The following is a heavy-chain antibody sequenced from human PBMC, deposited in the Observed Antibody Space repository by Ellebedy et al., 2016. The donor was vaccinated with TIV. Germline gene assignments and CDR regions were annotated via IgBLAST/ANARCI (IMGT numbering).Heavy chain of an antibody. CDR1: GFTFSSYW. J-gene: IGHJ4*02. CDR2: IKQDGSEK. V-gene: IGHV3-7*01. D-gene: IGHD2-15*01. Sequence: GESLKISCAASGFTFSSYWMSWVRQAPGKGLEWVANIKQDGSEKYVDSVKGRFTISRDNAKNSLYLQMNSLRAEDTAVYYCAEGCGGSCYWEAYWGQGTLVTVSS. CDR3: AEGCGGSCYWEAY.